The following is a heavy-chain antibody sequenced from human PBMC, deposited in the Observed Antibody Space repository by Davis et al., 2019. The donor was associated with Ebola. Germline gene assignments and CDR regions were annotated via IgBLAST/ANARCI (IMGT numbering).Heavy chain of an antibody. CDR3: AGPLDRHNWFDP. Sequence: SETLSLTCTVSGGSISSYYWSWIRQPPGKGLEWIGYIYYSGGTNYNPSLKSRVTVSVDTSRNQFSLKLSSVTAADTAVYYCAGPLDRHNWFDPWGQGTLVTVSS. V-gene: IGHV4-59*08. CDR2: IYYSGGT. CDR1: GGSISSYY. D-gene: IGHD1-1*01. J-gene: IGHJ5*02.